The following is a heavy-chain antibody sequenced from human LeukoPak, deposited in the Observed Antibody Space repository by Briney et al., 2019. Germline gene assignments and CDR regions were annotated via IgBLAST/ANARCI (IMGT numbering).Heavy chain of an antibody. V-gene: IGHV1-18*01. CDR1: GYTLTNYN. J-gene: IGHJ4*02. CDR3: ARDGYFDS. CDR2: ISAYNSNT. Sequence: ASVKVSCKASGYTLTNYNIAWVRQAPGQGLEWVGWISAYNSNTKYTQKLQGRVTMTTDTSTSTAYMELRSLRFDDTAIYYCARDGYFDSWGQGTLVTVSS.